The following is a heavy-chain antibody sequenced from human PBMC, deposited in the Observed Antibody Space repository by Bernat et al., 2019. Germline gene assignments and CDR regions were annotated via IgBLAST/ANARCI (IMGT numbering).Heavy chain of an antibody. CDR1: GFTFSGYS. Sequence: EVQLVESGGGLVQPGGSLRLSCAASGFTFSGYSMNWVRQAPGKGLEWISYISSSGNTIYYADSVKGRFTISRDNAKKSLYLQMNSLRDEDTAVYYCARGTSTSAPYMDVWGKGTTVTVSS. CDR3: ARGTSTSAPYMDV. V-gene: IGHV3-48*02. CDR2: ISSSGNTI. J-gene: IGHJ6*03.